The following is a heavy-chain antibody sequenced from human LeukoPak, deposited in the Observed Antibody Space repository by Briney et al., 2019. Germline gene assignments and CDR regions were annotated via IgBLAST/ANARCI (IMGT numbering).Heavy chain of an antibody. V-gene: IGHV3-30*19. J-gene: IGHJ4*02. CDR2: MSRDGSYK. CDR1: VVTFSDYA. Sequence: GGSLRLSCAPSVVTFSDYAIYWGRPTLGEGVEWVSDMSRDGSYKKYADSVKGRLTISRDNSKNTLYLQMNSLRAEDTAVYYCARGAPKPLYDSSGTTDYWGQGTLVTVSS. D-gene: IGHD3-22*01. CDR3: ARGAPKPLYDSSGTTDY.